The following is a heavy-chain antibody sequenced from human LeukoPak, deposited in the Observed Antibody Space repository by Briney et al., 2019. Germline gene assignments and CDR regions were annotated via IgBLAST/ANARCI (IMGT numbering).Heavy chain of an antibody. Sequence: WGSLSLPCGVSGFTFSDYSMNWVRQAPGKGLEWVSYISHTSSTIYYTDSVKGRFTISRDNAKNSLWLQMNSLRDEDSAVYYCARDTSAGFDYWGKGTRDRLSS. V-gene: IGHV3-48*02. CDR1: GFTFSDYS. CDR3: ARDTSAGFDY. CDR2: ISHTSSTI. J-gene: IGHJ4*02.